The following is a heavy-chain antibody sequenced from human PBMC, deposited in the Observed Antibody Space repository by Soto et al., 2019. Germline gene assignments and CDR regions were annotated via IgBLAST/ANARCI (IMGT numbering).Heavy chain of an antibody. J-gene: IGHJ6*03. CDR1: GFTFDDYG. CDR2: INWNGGST. Sequence: GGSLRLSCAASGFTFDDYGMSWVRQAPGKGLEWVSGINWNGGSTGYADSVKGRFTISRDNAKNSLYLQMNSLRAEDTALYHCARVTIFSGRYYYYYMDVWGKGTTVTVSS. D-gene: IGHD3-9*01. CDR3: ARVTIFSGRYYYYYMDV. V-gene: IGHV3-20*01.